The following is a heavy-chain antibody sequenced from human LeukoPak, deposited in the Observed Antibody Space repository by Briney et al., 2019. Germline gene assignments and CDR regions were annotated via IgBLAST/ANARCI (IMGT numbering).Heavy chain of an antibody. Sequence: PGGSLRLSCAASGVTVSSNYMSWARQAPGKGLEWVSVIYSGGSTYYADSVKGRFTISRDNSKNTLYLQTNSLRVEDTAVYYCARDSGSGFDIWGQGTMVTVSS. CDR1: GVTVSSNY. D-gene: IGHD2-15*01. CDR2: IYSGGST. CDR3: ARDSGSGFDI. J-gene: IGHJ3*02. V-gene: IGHV3-66*02.